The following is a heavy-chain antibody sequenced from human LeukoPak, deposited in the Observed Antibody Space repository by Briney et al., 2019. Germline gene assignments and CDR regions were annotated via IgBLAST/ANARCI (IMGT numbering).Heavy chain of an antibody. Sequence: PGGSLRLSCAASGFTFSSYGMHWVRQAPGKGLEWVAVISYDGTNEYYADSVKGRFTISRDNAKNTLYLQMNSLRAEDTAVYYCARDATRGGDFDYWGQGTLVTVSS. D-gene: IGHD3-16*01. V-gene: IGHV3-30*03. J-gene: IGHJ4*02. CDR3: ARDATRGGDFDY. CDR1: GFTFSSYG. CDR2: ISYDGTNE.